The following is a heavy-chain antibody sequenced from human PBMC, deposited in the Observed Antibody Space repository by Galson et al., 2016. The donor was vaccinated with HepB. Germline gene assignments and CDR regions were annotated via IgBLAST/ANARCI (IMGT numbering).Heavy chain of an antibody. J-gene: IGHJ3*02. Sequence: SLRLSCAASGFTFDDYAMHWVRQAPGKGLEWVSGTSWNSGSIGYADSVKGRFTISRDNDKNSLHLQMNILGAEDTALYYCARGRGSNWRDAFDIWGQGTVVTVSS. D-gene: IGHD6-13*01. CDR2: TSWNSGSI. CDR3: ARGRGSNWRDAFDI. V-gene: IGHV3-9*01. CDR1: GFTFDDYA.